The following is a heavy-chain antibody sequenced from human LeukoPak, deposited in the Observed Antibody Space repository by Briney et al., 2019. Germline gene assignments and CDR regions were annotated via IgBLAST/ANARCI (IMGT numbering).Heavy chain of an antibody. V-gene: IGHV4-34*01. CDR3: ARWAQN. J-gene: IGHJ3*01. Sequence: SETLSLTCAVYGGSFSGYYWSWIRQPPGKGLEWIGEINHSGSTNYNPSLKSRVTISVDTSKNQFSLKLSPVTAADTAVYYCARWAQNWGQGTMVTVSS. CDR2: INHSGST. CDR1: GGSFSGYY.